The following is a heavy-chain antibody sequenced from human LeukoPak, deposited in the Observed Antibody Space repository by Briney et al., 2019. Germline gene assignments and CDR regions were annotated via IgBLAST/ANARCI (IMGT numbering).Heavy chain of an antibody. J-gene: IGHJ3*02. CDR1: GFTFSSYS. D-gene: IGHD6-19*01. CDR3: ASNRGGWYLVSNAFDI. V-gene: IGHV3-21*01. Sequence: NPGGSLRLSCAASGFTFSSYSMNWVRQAPGKGLEWVSSISSSSSYIYYADSVKGRFTISRDNANNSLYLQMNSLRAEDTAVYYCASNRGGWYLVSNAFDIWGQGTMVTVSS. CDR2: ISSSSSYI.